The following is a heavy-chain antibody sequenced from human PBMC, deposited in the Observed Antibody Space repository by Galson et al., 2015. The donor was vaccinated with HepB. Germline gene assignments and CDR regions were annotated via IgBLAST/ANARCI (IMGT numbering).Heavy chain of an antibody. CDR2: INPNSGGT. CDR1: GYTFTGYY. J-gene: IGHJ3*02. V-gene: IGHV1-2*06. D-gene: IGHD2-21*02. Sequence: SVKVSCKASGYTFTGYYMHWVRQAPGQGLEWMGRINPNSGGTNYAQKFQGRVTMTRDTSISTAYMELSSLRSEDTAVYYCARDTPPKDVVVVTATGGNAFDIWGQGTMVTVSS. CDR3: ARDTPPKDVVVVTATGGNAFDI.